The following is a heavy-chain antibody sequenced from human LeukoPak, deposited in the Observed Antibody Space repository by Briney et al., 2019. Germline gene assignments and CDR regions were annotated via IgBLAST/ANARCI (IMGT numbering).Heavy chain of an antibody. J-gene: IGHJ4*02. Sequence: GSLELPLAAFGFHLYRLGHGWVRQAPGKGAGLVLTYNGSGGSIYYADSVKGRFTISRDNSKNTLYLQMNSLRAEDTAVYYCAQQASDRGLWSHYDFDYWGQGTLVTVSS. CDR2: NGSGGSI. D-gene: IGHD5-18*01. V-gene: IGHV3-23*01. CDR1: GFHLYRLG. CDR3: AQQASDRGLWSHYDFDY.